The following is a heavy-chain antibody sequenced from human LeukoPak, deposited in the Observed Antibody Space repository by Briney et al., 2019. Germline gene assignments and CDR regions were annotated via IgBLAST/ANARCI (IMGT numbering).Heavy chain of an antibody. J-gene: IGHJ4*02. V-gene: IGHV4-59*01. CDR2: IYYSGST. D-gene: IGHD4-17*01. CDR1: GGSFSNYY. CDR3: ATSLYGDYEADF. Sequence: KTSETLSLTCTVSGGSFSNYYWSWIRQPPGKGLEWIGYIYYSGSTSYNPSLKSRVTISVDTSKNQFSLKLSSVTAADTAVYYCATSLYGDYEADFWGPGILVTVSS.